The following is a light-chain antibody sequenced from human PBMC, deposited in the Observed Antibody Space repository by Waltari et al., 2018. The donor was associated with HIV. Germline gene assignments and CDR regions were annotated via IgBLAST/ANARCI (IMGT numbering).Light chain of an antibody. CDR1: RSNIGSNT. CDR2: SNN. J-gene: IGLJ3*02. Sequence: QSVLTQPPSASGTPGQRVTISCSGSRSNIGSNTVSWYQQLPGTAPKLFIYSNNQRPSGVPDRFSGSKSSTSASLAISGLQSEDEADYYCAAWDDSLNGWVFGGGTKLTVV. V-gene: IGLV1-44*01. CDR3: AAWDDSLNGWV.